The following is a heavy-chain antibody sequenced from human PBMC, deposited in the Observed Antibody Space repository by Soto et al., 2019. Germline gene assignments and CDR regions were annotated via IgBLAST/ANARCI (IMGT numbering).Heavy chain of an antibody. J-gene: IGHJ4*02. CDR3: ANDYDYGGKGGYFDY. Sequence: LRLSCAASGFTFSSYAMSWVRQAPGKGLEWVSAISGSGGSTYYADSVKGRFTISRDNSKNTLYLQMNSLRAEDTAVYYCANDYDYGGKGGYFDYWGQGTLVTVSS. CDR2: ISGSGGST. V-gene: IGHV3-23*01. CDR1: GFTFSSYA. D-gene: IGHD4-17*01.